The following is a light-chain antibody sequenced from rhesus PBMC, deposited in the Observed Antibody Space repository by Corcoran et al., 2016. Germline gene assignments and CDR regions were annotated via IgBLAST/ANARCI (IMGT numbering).Light chain of an antibody. CDR1: QSVSSN. CDR2: GAS. CDR3: QQYSDWYS. J-gene: IGKJ2*01. V-gene: IGKV3-42*03. Sequence: EIVMTQSPATLSLSPGEGATLSCRASQSVSSNLAWYQQKPGQAPRLLINGASNRATGIPDRFSGSGSGTEFTLSMKNLEPEEFAVYFCQQYSDWYSFGQGTKVEIK.